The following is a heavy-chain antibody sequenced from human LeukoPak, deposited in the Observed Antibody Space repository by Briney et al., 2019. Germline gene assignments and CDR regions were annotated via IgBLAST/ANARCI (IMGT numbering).Heavy chain of an antibody. CDR1: GGSISSGGYY. J-gene: IGHJ6*02. D-gene: IGHD4-23*01. CDR3: ARFTVVTTGTFYYYYYGMDV. V-gene: IGHV4-31*03. CDR2: IYYSGST. Sequence: SQTLSLTCTVSGGSISSGGYYWSWIRQHPGKGLEWIGYIYYSGSTYYNPSLKSRVTISVDTSKNQFSLKLSSVTAADTAVYYCARFTVVTTGTFYYYYYGMDVWGQGTTVTVSS.